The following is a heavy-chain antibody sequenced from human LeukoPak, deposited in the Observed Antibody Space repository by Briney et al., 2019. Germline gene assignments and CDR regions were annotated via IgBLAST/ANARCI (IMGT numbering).Heavy chain of an antibody. D-gene: IGHD3-10*01. V-gene: IGHV4-34*01. CDR1: GGSFSGYY. J-gene: IGHJ6*02. CDR3: ARSKRYYGSGSYYPYYYYGMDV. Sequence: SETLSLTCAVYGGSFSGYYWSWIRQPPGKGLEWIGEINHSGSTNYNPSLKSRVTISVDTSKNQFSLKLGSVTAADTAVYYCARSKRYYGSGSYYPYYYYGMDVWGQGTTVTVSS. CDR2: INHSGST.